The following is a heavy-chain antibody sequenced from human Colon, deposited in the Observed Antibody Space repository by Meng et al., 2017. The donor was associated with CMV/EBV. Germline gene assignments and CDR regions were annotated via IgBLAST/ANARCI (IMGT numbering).Heavy chain of an antibody. CDR3: ARVRVDYGGDAFDI. CDR1: GYSISGGYF. V-gene: IGHV4-38-2*02. D-gene: IGHD3-16*01. CDR2: GYHSGFT. J-gene: IGHJ3*02. Sequence: SETLSLTCNVSGYSISGGYFWGWIRQPPGKGLEWVAIGYHSGFTSYNPSLESRVTMSADTSKNHFSLKLTSVTAADSAVYYCARVRVDYGGDAFDIWGQGTKVTVSS.